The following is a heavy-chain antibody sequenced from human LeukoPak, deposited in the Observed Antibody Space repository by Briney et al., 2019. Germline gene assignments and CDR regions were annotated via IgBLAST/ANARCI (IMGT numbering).Heavy chain of an antibody. CDR3: AKDFVPRGGSYFPGFDY. CDR2: ISNSGDRT. CDR1: GFSFSSFA. V-gene: IGHV3-23*01. Sequence: PGGSLRLSCAASGFSFSSFAMSWVRQAPGKGLEWVSTISNSGDRTYYADSVKGRFTISRDNSKNTLYLQMNSLRTEDTAVYYCAKDFVPRGGSYFPGFDYWGQGTLVIVSS. J-gene: IGHJ4*02. D-gene: IGHD1-26*01.